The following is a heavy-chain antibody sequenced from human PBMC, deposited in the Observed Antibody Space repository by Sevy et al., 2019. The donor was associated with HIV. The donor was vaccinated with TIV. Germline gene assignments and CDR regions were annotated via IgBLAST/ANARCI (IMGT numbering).Heavy chain of an antibody. D-gene: IGHD6-13*01. V-gene: IGHV4-4*07. CDR3: ARDCGYSSSWYTPTGMLVWWFDP. CDR2: IYTSGST. Sequence: SETLSLTCTVSGGSISSYYWSWIRQPAGKGLEWIGRIYTSGSTNYNPSLKSRVTMSVDTSKNQFSLKLSSVTAADMAVYYCARDCGYSSSWYTPTGMLVWWFDPWGQGTLVTVSS. CDR1: GGSISSYY. J-gene: IGHJ5*02.